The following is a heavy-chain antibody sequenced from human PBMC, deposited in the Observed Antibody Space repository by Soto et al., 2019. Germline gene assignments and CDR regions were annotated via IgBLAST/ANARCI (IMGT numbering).Heavy chain of an antibody. J-gene: IGHJ6*02. CDR1: GYTFTDYY. CDR2: INPNSGGT. D-gene: IGHD3-16*01. V-gene: IGHV1-2*02. CDR3: ARGGSKGWPYYYGMDV. Sequence: QVQLVQSGAEVKKPGASVKVSCKASGYTFTDYYMQWVRQAPGQGLEWMGWINPNSGGTNYAQKFQGRVTVTMDTSISTAYIELRSLRSDDTAVYYCARGGSKGWPYYYGMDVRGQGTTITVSS.